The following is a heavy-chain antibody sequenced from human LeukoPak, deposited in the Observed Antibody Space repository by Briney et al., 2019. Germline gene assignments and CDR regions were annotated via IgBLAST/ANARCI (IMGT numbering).Heavy chain of an antibody. CDR1: GGTFSSYA. Sequence: SVKVSCKASGGTFSSYAISWVRQAPGQGLEWMGGIIPIFGTANYAQKFQGRVTTTTDESTSTAYMELSSLRSEDTAVYYCASQGYCSGGSCYDYWGQGTLVTVSS. D-gene: IGHD2-15*01. CDR3: ASQGYCSGGSCYDY. V-gene: IGHV1-69*05. J-gene: IGHJ4*02. CDR2: IIPIFGTA.